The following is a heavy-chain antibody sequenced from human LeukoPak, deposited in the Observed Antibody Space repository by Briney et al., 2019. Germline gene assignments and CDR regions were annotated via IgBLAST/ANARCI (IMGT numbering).Heavy chain of an antibody. J-gene: IGHJ4*02. CDR2: IIPIFGTA. V-gene: IGHV1-69*05. CDR1: GGTFSRYG. Sequence: SVKVSCKASGGTFSRYGISWVREAPGQGLEWMGRIIPIFGTANYAQKFQGRVTITTDESTSTAYMELSSLRSEDTAVYYCARDDSSGYYYLGYWGQGTLVTVSS. CDR3: ARDDSSGYYYLGY. D-gene: IGHD3-22*01.